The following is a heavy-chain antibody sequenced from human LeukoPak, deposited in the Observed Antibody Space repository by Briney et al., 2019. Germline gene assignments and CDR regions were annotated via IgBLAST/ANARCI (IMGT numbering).Heavy chain of an antibody. Sequence: ASVKVSCKASGGTFSSYAISWVRQAPGQGLEWMGGIIPIFGTANYAQKFQGRVTITADESTSTAYMELSSLRPEDTAVYYCARSITIFGVVDFDYWGQGTLVTVSS. J-gene: IGHJ4*02. CDR3: ARSITIFGVVDFDY. D-gene: IGHD3-3*01. CDR2: IIPIFGTA. CDR1: GGTFSSYA. V-gene: IGHV1-69*01.